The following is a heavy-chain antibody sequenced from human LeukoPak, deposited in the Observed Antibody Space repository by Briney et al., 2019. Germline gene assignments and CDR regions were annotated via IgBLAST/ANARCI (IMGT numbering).Heavy chain of an antibody. CDR2: SRDKGNSYTT. V-gene: IGHV3-72*01. J-gene: IGHJ5*02. Sequence: GGSLRLSCAASGFTFSDHYIDWVRQAPGKGLEWVGRSRDKGNSYTTAYAASVRGRFTISRDDSKNSLYLQMNSLKIEDTAVYYCAGRVTMVSGFDPWGQGTLVAVSS. CDR3: AGRVTMVSGFDP. D-gene: IGHD3-10*01. CDR1: GFTFSDHY.